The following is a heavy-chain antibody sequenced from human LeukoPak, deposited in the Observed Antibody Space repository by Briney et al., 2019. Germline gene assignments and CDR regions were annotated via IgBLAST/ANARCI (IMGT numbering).Heavy chain of an antibody. CDR2: IYSGGST. CDR1: GFTVNSNY. D-gene: IGHD3-10*01. V-gene: IGHV3-53*01. CDR3: ARDPLYGSGSRAAYYFDY. J-gene: IGHJ4*02. Sequence: GGSLRLSCAASGFTVNSNYMNWVRQAPGKVLEWVSVIYSGGSTYYADSVKGRFTISRDNAKNSLYLQMNSLRDEDTAVYYCARDPLYGSGSRAAYYFDYWGQGTLVTVSS.